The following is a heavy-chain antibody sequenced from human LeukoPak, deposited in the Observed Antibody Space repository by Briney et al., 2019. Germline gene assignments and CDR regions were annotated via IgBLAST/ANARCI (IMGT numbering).Heavy chain of an antibody. Sequence: SVKVSCKASGGTFSSYAISWVRQAPGQGLEWMGRIIPIFGIANYAQKFQGRVTITADKSTSTAYVELSSLRSEDTAVYYCAKTYYYDSSGYLRSAFDIWGQGTMVTVSS. CDR1: GGTFSSYA. J-gene: IGHJ3*02. V-gene: IGHV1-69*04. CDR3: AKTYYYDSSGYLRSAFDI. CDR2: IIPIFGIA. D-gene: IGHD3-22*01.